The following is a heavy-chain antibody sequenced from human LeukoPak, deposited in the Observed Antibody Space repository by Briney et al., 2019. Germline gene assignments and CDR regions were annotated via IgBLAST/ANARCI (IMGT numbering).Heavy chain of an antibody. Sequence: SVKVSCKASGGTFSSYAISWVRQAPGQGLEWMGRIIPILGIANYAQKFQGRVTITADKSTSTAYMELSSLRSEDTAVYYCARPHYYDSSGYDYWGQGTLVTVSS. CDR1: GGTFSSYA. V-gene: IGHV1-69*04. D-gene: IGHD3-22*01. CDR3: ARPHYYDSSGYDY. CDR2: IIPILGIA. J-gene: IGHJ4*02.